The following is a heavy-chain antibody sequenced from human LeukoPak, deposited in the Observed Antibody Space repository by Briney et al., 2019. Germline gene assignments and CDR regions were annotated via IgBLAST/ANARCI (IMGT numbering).Heavy chain of an antibody. Sequence: SETLSLTCAVYGGSFSGYYWSWIRQPPGKGLEWIGEINHSGSTNYNPSLKSRVTISVDTSKNQFSLKLSSVTAADTAVYYCARTRYCSGGSCPQYFQHWGQDTLVTVSS. D-gene: IGHD2-15*01. V-gene: IGHV4-34*01. J-gene: IGHJ1*01. CDR3: ARTRYCSGGSCPQYFQH. CDR2: INHSGST. CDR1: GGSFSGYY.